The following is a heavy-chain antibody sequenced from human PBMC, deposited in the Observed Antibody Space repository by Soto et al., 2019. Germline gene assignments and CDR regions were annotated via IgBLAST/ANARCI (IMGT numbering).Heavy chain of an antibody. Sequence: SETLSLTCAVYGGSFSGFYWSWIRQPPGKGLEWIGEINHSGSTNSNPSLKSRVTISVDTSKNQFSLKLSSVTAADTAVYYCASKQSFYAYIDYWGQGTLVTVSS. CDR1: GGSFSGFY. D-gene: IGHD3-16*01. CDR2: INHSGST. CDR3: ASKQSFYAYIDY. J-gene: IGHJ4*02. V-gene: IGHV4-34*01.